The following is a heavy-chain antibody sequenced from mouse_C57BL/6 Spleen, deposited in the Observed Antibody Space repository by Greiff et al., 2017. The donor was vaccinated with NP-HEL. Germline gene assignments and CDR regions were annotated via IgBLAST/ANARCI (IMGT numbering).Heavy chain of an antibody. Sequence: VKLMESGAELARPGASVKMSCKASGYTFTSYTMHWVKQRPGQGLEWIGYINPSSGYTKYNQKFKDKATLTADKSSSTAYMQLSSLTSEDSAVYYCARSDYYGSMDWYFDVWGTGTTVTVSS. CDR3: ARSDYYGSMDWYFDV. J-gene: IGHJ1*03. CDR1: GYTFTSYT. V-gene: IGHV1-4*01. D-gene: IGHD1-1*01. CDR2: INPSSGYT.